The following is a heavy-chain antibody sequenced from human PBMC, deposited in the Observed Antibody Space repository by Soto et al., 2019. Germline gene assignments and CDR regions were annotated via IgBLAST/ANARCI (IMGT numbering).Heavy chain of an antibody. CDR3: ERSIRGPRRFNGMDV. Sequence: SVPTLVNPPENLTLTFTFSGFSLTSPGMCVSWIRQPPWKALEWLALIERDDDDKYYSTSLKTGLTISKDTRKNQVVLTMANMDPADTGTYYCERSIRGPRRFNGMDVWGQGTTVTVSS. CDR1: GFSLTSPGMC. V-gene: IGHV2-70*13. D-gene: IGHD1-20*01. J-gene: IGHJ6*01. CDR2: IERDDDDK.